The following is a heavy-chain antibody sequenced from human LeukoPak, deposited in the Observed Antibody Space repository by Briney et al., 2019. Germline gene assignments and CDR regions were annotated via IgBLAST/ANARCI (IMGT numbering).Heavy chain of an antibody. V-gene: IGHV3-74*01. J-gene: IGHJ4*02. CDR2: INSDGSST. Sequence: GGSLRLSCAASGFTFSSYWMHWVRQAPGKGLVWVSGINSDGSSTTYADSVRGRFTISRDNAKNTLYLQMNSLRAEDTAVYYCARVGGSGSYLIDYWGQGTLVTVSS. D-gene: IGHD3-10*01. CDR1: GFTFSSYW. CDR3: ARVGGSGSYLIDY.